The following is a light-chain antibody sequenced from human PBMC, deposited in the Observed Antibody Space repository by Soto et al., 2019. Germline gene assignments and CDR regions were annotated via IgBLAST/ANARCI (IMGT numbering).Light chain of an antibody. Sequence: AVLTQPPSSSVTPGQRVTLSCSGSSSNVGSNTVNWYQQLPGTAPKLLIYSNNQRPSGVPERFSGSKSGTSASLAISGLQSEDEADYYCAAWDDSLNGYVFGTGTKVTV. J-gene: IGLJ1*01. V-gene: IGLV1-44*01. CDR2: SNN. CDR3: AAWDDSLNGYV. CDR1: SSNVGSNT.